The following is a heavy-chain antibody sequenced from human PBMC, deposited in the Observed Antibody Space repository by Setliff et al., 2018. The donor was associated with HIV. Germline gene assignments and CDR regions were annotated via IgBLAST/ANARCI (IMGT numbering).Heavy chain of an antibody. J-gene: IGHJ4*02. V-gene: IGHV4-34*01. D-gene: IGHD2-15*01. CDR2: ISHTGSA. CDR1: GGSVSAYY. Sequence: SETLSLTCAVYGGSVSAYYWSWVRLPPGKGLECIGKISHTGSATYNASLESRVTMSVDRAKKQISLRLTSVTAADTAVYYCARGGSAVHHLDYWGQGTPVTVSS. CDR3: ARGGSAVHHLDY.